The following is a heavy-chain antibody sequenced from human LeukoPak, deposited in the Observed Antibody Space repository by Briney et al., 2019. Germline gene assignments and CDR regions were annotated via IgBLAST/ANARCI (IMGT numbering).Heavy chain of an antibody. CDR2: IYYSGST. J-gene: IGHJ4*02. CDR3: ARVTGYMIEDYFDY. CDR1: GGSISSYY. D-gene: IGHD3-9*01. V-gene: IGHV4-59*01. Sequence: SGTLSLTCTVSGGSISSYYWSWIRQPPGKGLEWIGYIYYSGSTNYNPSLKSRVTISVDTSKNQFSLKLRSVTAADTAVYYCARVTGYMIEDYFDYWGQGILVTVSS.